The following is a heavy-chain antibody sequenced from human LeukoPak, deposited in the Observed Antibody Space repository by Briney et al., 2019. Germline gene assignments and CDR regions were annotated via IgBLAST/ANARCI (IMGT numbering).Heavy chain of an antibody. CDR2: IKQDGSEK. V-gene: IGHV3-7*01. J-gene: IGHJ6*03. D-gene: IGHD3-9*01. CDR1: GFTFSNYW. CDR3: ARDLDHFDWSDLYYYYYMDV. Sequence: GGSPRLSCAASGFTFSNYWMSWVRQAPGKGLEWVANIKQDGSEKYYVDSVKGRFTISRDNAKNSLYLQMNSLRAEDTAVYYCARDLDHFDWSDLYYYYYMDVWGKGTTVTVSS.